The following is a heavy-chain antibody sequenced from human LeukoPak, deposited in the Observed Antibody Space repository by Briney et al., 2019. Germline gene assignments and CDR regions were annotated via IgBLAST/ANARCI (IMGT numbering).Heavy chain of an antibody. V-gene: IGHV3-33*06. Sequence: AGRSLRLSCAASGFTFSSYGMHWVRQAPGKGLEWVAVIWYDGSNKYYADSVKGRFTISRDNSKNTLYLQMNSLRAEDTAVYYCAKDRMITFGGVIPEFDYWGQGTLVTVSS. J-gene: IGHJ4*02. D-gene: IGHD3-16*02. CDR1: GFTFSSYG. CDR2: IWYDGSNK. CDR3: AKDRMITFGGVIPEFDY.